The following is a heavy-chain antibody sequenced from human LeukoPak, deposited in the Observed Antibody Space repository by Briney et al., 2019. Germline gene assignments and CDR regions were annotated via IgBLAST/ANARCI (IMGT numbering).Heavy chain of an antibody. Sequence: PGGSLRLSCAASGFTFSSYAMHWVRQAPGKGLEWVAVISYDGSNKYYADSVKGRFTISRDNSKNTLFLQMNSLRAEDTAVYYCAKTVRWLQIMEGEYFHHWGQGTLVTVSS. J-gene: IGHJ1*01. CDR2: ISYDGSNK. V-gene: IGHV3-30-3*02. CDR1: GFTFSSYA. CDR3: AKTVRWLQIMEGEYFHH. D-gene: IGHD5-24*01.